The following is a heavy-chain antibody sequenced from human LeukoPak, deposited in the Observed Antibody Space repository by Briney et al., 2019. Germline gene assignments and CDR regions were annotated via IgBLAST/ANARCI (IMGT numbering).Heavy chain of an antibody. V-gene: IGHV4-4*09. Sequence: SETLSLSCTVSGGSISSYYWSWIRQPPGKELQWIGDIHSTGTTKFNPSLESRVTMSLDTSKKQYSLKLSSVAAADTAGYYCARHARRDAYGPNDYWGQGTLITVSS. D-gene: IGHD5-24*01. J-gene: IGHJ4*02. CDR2: IHSTGTT. CDR3: ARHARRDAYGPNDY. CDR1: GGSISSYY.